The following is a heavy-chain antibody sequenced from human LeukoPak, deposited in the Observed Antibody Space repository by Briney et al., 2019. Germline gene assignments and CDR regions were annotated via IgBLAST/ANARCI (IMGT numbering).Heavy chain of an antibody. CDR1: GGSISSYY. J-gene: IGHJ4*02. V-gene: IGHV4-4*07. CDR3: APQLGIMRAFDY. CDR2: IYTSGST. Sequence: SGTLSLTRTISGGSISSYYWNWIRQPAEKGLEWIGRIYTSGSTNYNPSLKSRVTMSVDTSKNQFSLKLSSVTAADTAVYYCAPQLGIMRAFDYWGQGTLVTVSS. D-gene: IGHD1-1*01.